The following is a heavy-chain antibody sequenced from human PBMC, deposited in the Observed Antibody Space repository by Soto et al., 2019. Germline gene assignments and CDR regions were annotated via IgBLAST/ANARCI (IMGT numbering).Heavy chain of an antibody. D-gene: IGHD2-15*01. Sequence: GGSLRLSCAASGFTFSSYSMNWVRQAPGKGLEWVSSISSSSSYIYYADSVKGRFTISRDNAKNSLYLQMNSLRAEDTAVYYCARHLGGSGGLSAFDIWGQGTMVTVSS. CDR1: GFTFSSYS. J-gene: IGHJ3*02. V-gene: IGHV3-21*01. CDR3: ARHLGGSGGLSAFDI. CDR2: ISSSSSYI.